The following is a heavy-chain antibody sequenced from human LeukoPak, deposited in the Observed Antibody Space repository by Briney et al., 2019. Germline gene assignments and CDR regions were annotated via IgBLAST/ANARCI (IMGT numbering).Heavy chain of an antibody. Sequence: GGSLRLSCTASGFPFSGYGMHWVRQAPGKGPEWVAAISSDGSKKDYADSVKGRFSNSRDKSKNTLYLQMNSLRPEDTAVYYCATEYDNLDDYFDYWGQGTLVIVSS. D-gene: IGHD1-1*01. CDR3: ATEYDNLDDYFDY. J-gene: IGHJ4*02. CDR2: ISSDGSKK. CDR1: GFPFSGYG. V-gene: IGHV3-30*03.